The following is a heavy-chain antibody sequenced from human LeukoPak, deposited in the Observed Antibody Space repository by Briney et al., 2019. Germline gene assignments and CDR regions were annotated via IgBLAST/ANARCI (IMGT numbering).Heavy chain of an antibody. CDR3: AKVNFGVIKRFHYAMDV. D-gene: IGHD3-3*01. CDR1: GFTFSNYG. CDR2: ISYDGSNA. V-gene: IGHV3-30*18. J-gene: IGHJ6*02. Sequence: QSGGSLRLSCAASGFTFSNYGMHWVRQAPGKGLEWVAIISYDGSNAYYADSMKGRFTISRDNSKNTLYLQMNSLRAEDTAVYYCAKVNFGVIKRFHYAMDVWGQGTTVTVSS.